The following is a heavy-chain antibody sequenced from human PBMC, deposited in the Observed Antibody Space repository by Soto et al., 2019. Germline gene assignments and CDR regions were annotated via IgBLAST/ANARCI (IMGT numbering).Heavy chain of an antibody. CDR1: GGSFSGYY. CDR2: INHSGST. V-gene: IGHV4-34*01. D-gene: IGHD3-3*01. Sequence: SETLSLTCAVYGGSFSGYYWSWIRQPPGKGLEWIGEINHSGSTNYNPSLKSRVTISVDTSKNQFSLKLSSVTAADTAVYYCARGNFGVVTSAYYYYYYMDVWGKGTTVTVSS. J-gene: IGHJ6*03. CDR3: ARGNFGVVTSAYYYYYYMDV.